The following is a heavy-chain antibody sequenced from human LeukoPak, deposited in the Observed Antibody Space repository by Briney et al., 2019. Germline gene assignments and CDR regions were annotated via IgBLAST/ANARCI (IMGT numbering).Heavy chain of an antibody. V-gene: IGHV4-59*08. Sequence: LETLSLTCTVSGGSINSYYWSWIRQPPGKGLEWIGYIYYSGSTSYNPSLKSRVTISVDTSNNQFSLKLSSVTAADTAVYYCAKMGYSSGWYHLDSWGQGTLVTVSS. D-gene: IGHD6-19*01. CDR2: IYYSGST. J-gene: IGHJ4*02. CDR3: AKMGYSSGWYHLDS. CDR1: GGSINSYY.